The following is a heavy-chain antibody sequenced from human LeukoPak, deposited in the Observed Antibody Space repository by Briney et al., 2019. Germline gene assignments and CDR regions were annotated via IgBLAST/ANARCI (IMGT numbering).Heavy chain of an antibody. J-gene: IGHJ3*02. CDR1: GGSFSGYF. D-gene: IGHD6-19*01. CDR3: ARARYSSGWYGGAFDI. Sequence: SETLSLTCAVYGGSFSGYFWEWIRQPPGKGLEWIGEINHSGSTNYNPSLKSRVTISVDTSKNQFSLKLSSVTAADTAVYYCARARYSSGWYGGAFDIWGQGTMVTVSS. CDR2: INHSGST. V-gene: IGHV4-34*01.